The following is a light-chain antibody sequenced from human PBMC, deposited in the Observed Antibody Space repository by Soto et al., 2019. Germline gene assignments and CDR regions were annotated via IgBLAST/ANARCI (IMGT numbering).Light chain of an antibody. J-gene: IGKJ4*01. Sequence: EIVMTQSPATLSVSPGERATLSCRGSQSVSSNLAWYQQKPGQALRLLIYGASTRATGIPARFSGSGSGTEFTLTISSLQSEDFAVYYCQQYNNWPLTFVGGTKVEIK. CDR1: QSVSSN. CDR3: QQYNNWPLT. V-gene: IGKV3-15*01. CDR2: GAS.